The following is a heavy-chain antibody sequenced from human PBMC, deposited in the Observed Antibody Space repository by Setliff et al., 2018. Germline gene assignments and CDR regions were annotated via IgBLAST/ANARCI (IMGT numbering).Heavy chain of an antibody. CDR1: GSTFTSYG. CDR3: VREYSGGGLT. Sequence: SVKVSCKASGSTFTSYGFSWVRQAPGQGLEWMGRISVYNGNTNYGQKYQGRVAMTTDTSTNTVYMELRSLRSDDTAVYFCVREYSGGGLTWGQGTMVTVSS. V-gene: IGHV1-18*01. CDR2: ISVYNGNT. D-gene: IGHD1-26*01. J-gene: IGHJ3*01.